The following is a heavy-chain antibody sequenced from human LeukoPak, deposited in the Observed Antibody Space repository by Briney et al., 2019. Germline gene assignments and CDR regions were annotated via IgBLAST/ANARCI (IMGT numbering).Heavy chain of an antibody. D-gene: IGHD3-10*01. J-gene: IGHJ4*02. Sequence: ASVKVSCKASGYTFTSYYMHWVRQAPGQGLEWMGIINPSGGSTSYAQKFQGRVTMTRDTSTSTVYMELSSLRSEDTAVYYCARDQVWFGELLSNFDYWGQGTLVTVSS. CDR2: INPSGGST. CDR1: GYTFTSYY. V-gene: IGHV1-46*01. CDR3: ARDQVWFGELLSNFDY.